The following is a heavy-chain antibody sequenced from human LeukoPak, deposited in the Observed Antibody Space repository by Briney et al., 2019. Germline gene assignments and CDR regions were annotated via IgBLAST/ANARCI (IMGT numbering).Heavy chain of an antibody. J-gene: IGHJ5*02. CDR1: GYTFTGYY. D-gene: IGHD3-9*01. CDR3: ARGPTLPDYDILTGYSDP. Sequence: ASVKVSCKASGYTFTGYYMHWVRQAPGQGVEWMGWINPNSCGTNYSQKFQVRVTMTRYMSISTAYMELSRLRSDDTAVYYCARGPTLPDYDILTGYSDPWGQGTLVNVSS. V-gene: IGHV1-2*02. CDR2: INPNSCGT.